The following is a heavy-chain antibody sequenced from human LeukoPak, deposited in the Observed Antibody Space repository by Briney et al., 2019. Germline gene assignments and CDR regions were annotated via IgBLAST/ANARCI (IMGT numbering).Heavy chain of an antibody. CDR3: ARVEQWLVLGY. CDR2: IDPNGGKT. V-gene: IGHV1-46*01. CDR1: GYTFSNFY. D-gene: IGHD6-19*01. Sequence: ASVKVSCKASGYTFSNFYMHWVRQAPGQGLEWMGLIDPNGGKTRNAQKFQGRVTMTRDTSTSTVYMELSSLRSDDTAVYYCARVEQWLVLGYWGQGTLVTVSS. J-gene: IGHJ4*02.